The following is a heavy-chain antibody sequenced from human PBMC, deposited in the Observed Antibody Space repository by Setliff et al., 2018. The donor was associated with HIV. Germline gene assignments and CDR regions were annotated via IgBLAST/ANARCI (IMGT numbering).Heavy chain of an antibody. CDR3: ARDHKYYYDSSGLDY. CDR2: IFYSGST. V-gene: IGHV4-39*07. D-gene: IGHD3-22*01. Sequence: SETLSLTCTVSGGSITSSTYYWDWIRQPPGKGLEWIGSIFYSGSTYYNPSVKSRVTMSIDTSKNQFSLRLSSVTAADTAVYYCARDHKYYYDSSGLDYWGQGTLVTVSS. CDR1: GGSITSSTYY. J-gene: IGHJ4*02.